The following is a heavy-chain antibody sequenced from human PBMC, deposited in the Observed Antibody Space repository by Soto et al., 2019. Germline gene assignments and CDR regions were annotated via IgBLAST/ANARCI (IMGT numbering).Heavy chain of an antibody. V-gene: IGHV1-2*02. CDR3: ARVNVVVVAATREYYFDY. CDR1: GYPFTGYY. Sequence: QVQLVQSGAEVKKPGASVKVSSKAPGYPFTGYYLPWVRQAPGQGLEWRGWINPNTGGPNYAQKFQGRVTMTRDTSISTADMELSRLRSDDTAVYYCARVNVVVVAATREYYFDYWGQGTLVTVSS. J-gene: IGHJ4*02. D-gene: IGHD2-15*01. CDR2: INPNTGGP.